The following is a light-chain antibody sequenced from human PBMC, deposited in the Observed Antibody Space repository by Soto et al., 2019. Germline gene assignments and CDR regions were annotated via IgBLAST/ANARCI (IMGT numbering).Light chain of an antibody. V-gene: IGKV4-1*01. CDR2: WAS. CDR3: QQYYNPPQN. Sequence: DIVMTQSPDSLAVSLGERATINCKSSQTILYGPNNKNYLAWYQQKPGQPPKLLIYWASTRESGVPDRFSGSGSHTDFSLTITTLQAEDVPVYYFQQYYNPPQNFGQRPKVHIK. J-gene: IGKJ1*01. CDR1: QTILYGPNNKNY.